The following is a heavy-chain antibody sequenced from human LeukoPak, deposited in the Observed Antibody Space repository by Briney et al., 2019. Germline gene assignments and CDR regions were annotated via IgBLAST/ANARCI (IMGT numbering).Heavy chain of an antibody. CDR3: ASSARTTVVTPGAFDI. D-gene: IGHD4-23*01. J-gene: IGHJ3*02. CDR2: IIPIFGTA. V-gene: IGHV1-69*06. CDR1: GYTFTGNY. Sequence: ASVKVSCKASGYTFTGNYMHWVRQAPGQGLEWMGGIIPIFGTANYAQKFQGRVTITADKSTSTAYMELSSLRSEDTAVYYCASSARTTVVTPGAFDIWGQGTMVTVSS.